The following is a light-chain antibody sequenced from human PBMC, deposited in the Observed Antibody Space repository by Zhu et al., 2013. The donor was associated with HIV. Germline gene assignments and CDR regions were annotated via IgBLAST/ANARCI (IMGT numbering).Light chain of an antibody. CDR1: QSVSSSY. Sequence: IVMTQSPATLSVSPGERATLSCRASQSVSSSYLAWYQQKPGQAPRLLIYDASNRATGIPARFSGSGSGTDFTLTISSLEPEDFAVYYCQQRSDWPTFGGGTKVEIK. CDR3: QQRSDWPT. J-gene: IGKJ4*01. V-gene: IGKV3D-20*02. CDR2: DAS.